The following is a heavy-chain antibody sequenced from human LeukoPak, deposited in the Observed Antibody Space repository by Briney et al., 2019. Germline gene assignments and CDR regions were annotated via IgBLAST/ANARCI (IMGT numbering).Heavy chain of an antibody. CDR3: ARDLMYYDILTGYQRTNWFDP. V-gene: IGHV1-46*01. D-gene: IGHD3-9*01. CDR2: INPSGGST. J-gene: IGHJ5*02. CDR1: GYTFTGYY. Sequence: GASVKVSCKASGYTFTGYYMHWVRQAPGQGLEWMGIINPSGGSTSYAQKFQGRVTMTRDMSTSTVYMELSSLRSEDTAVYYCARDLMYYDILTGYQRTNWFDPWGQGTLVTVSS.